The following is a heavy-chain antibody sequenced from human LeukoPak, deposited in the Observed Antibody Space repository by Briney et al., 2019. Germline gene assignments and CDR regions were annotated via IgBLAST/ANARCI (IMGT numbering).Heavy chain of an antibody. CDR2: INTDNGDT. V-gene: IGHV1-18*01. J-gene: IGHJ3*02. CDR3: ASLRYGHAINI. CDR1: VFTFTNYG. Sequence: ASVKVSCKAAVFTFTNYGLSCVRQAPGQGLEWMGWINTDNGDTNYAQRVQDRVTMTTDTSTSTAYMQLRSLRPDDTAMYYRASLRYGHAINIWGQGTMVTVSS. D-gene: IGHD4-17*01.